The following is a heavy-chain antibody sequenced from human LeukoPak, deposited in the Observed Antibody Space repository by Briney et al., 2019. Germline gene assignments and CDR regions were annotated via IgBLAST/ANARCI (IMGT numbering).Heavy chain of an antibody. CDR2: ISGSGGST. Sequence: PGGSLRLSCAASGFTFSSYGMSWVRQAPGKGLEWVSAISGSGGSTYYADSVKGRFTISRDNSKNTLYLQMNSLRAEDTAVYYCAKVVAYGDYHSDETDAFDIWGQGTMVTVSS. D-gene: IGHD4-17*01. CDR1: GFTFSSYG. V-gene: IGHV3-23*01. CDR3: AKVVAYGDYHSDETDAFDI. J-gene: IGHJ3*02.